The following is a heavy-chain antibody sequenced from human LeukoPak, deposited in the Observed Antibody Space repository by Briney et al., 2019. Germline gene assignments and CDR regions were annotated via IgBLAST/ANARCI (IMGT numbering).Heavy chain of an antibody. CDR2: INSDGSST. V-gene: IGHV3-74*01. J-gene: IGHJ4*02. CDR3: ANDPYCGADCYYDY. D-gene: IGHD2-21*02. CDR1: GFTFSSYW. Sequence: GGSLRLSCAASGFTFSSYWMHWVRQAPGKGLVWVSRINSDGSSTSYADSVKGRFTISRDNAKNTLYLQMNSLRAEDTAVYYCANDPYCGADCYYDYWGQGTVVTVSS.